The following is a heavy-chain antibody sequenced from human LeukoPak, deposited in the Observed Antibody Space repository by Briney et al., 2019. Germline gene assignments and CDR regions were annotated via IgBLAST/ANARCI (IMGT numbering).Heavy chain of an antibody. D-gene: IGHD1-1*01. Sequence: GGSLRLSCAASGFTFNRSWMNWVRQAPGRGLEWVANLDPSGSQKRYVDSVKGSFIISKDNPGASLYLDMYSLRAEDTAIYYCAIWTSGNYWGQGTLVTVSS. CDR3: AIWTSGNY. J-gene: IGHJ4*02. CDR1: GFTFNRSW. CDR2: LDPSGSQK. V-gene: IGHV3-7*01.